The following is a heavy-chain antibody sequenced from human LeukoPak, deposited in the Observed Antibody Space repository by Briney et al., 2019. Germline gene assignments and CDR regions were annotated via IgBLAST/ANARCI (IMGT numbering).Heavy chain of an antibody. D-gene: IGHD6-19*01. CDR3: TRAVAGHPD. J-gene: IGHJ4*02. CDR1: GVAFSNYY. V-gene: IGHV4-34*01. Sequence: SETLSLTCAVPGVAFSNYYWSWVRQSPTKGLEWIGEINHSGYTNYNPSLKSRVTISIDTSKNQFSLMVISVTAADTGVYYCTRAVAGHPDWGQGTLVTVSS. CDR2: INHSGYT.